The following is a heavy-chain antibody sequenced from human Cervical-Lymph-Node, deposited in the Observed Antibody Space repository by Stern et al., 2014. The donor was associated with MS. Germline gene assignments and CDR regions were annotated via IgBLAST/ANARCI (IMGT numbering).Heavy chain of an antibody. CDR3: SRDSYDTISN. CDR2: IYHSGST. D-gene: IGHD3-22*01. CDR1: GFSISSGYH. Sequence: VQLVESGPGLVKPSETLSLTCTVSGFSISSGYHWGWVRQSPGKGLERIGSIYHSGSTYYNPSLESRVTLSVDTSKNQFSRKLTAVTAADTAAYYCSRDSYDTISNWGQGTLVTVSS. V-gene: IGHV4-38-2*02. J-gene: IGHJ4*02.